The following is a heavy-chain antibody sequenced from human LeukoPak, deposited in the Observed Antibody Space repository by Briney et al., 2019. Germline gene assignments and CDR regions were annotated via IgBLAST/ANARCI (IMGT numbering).Heavy chain of an antibody. V-gene: IGHV3-48*01. CDR2: ISSSSSTI. J-gene: IGHJ5*02. Sequence: GGSLRLSCAASGFAFSSYSMNWVRQAPGKGLEWVSDISSSSSTIYYADSVKGRFTISRDNAKNSLYLQMNSLRAEDTAVYYCARGRHVVVPAAITNWFDPWGQGTLVTVSS. CDR3: ARGRHVVVPAAITNWFDP. CDR1: GFAFSSYS. D-gene: IGHD2-2*02.